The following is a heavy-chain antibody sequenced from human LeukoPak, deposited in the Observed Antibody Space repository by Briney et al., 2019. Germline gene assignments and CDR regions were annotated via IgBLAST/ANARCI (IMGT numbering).Heavy chain of an antibody. CDR2: INWNGDRT. CDR3: ARKGYYGSGTYLDY. D-gene: IGHD3-10*01. V-gene: IGHV3-20*04. J-gene: IGHJ4*02. CDR1: GFTFDDYG. Sequence: GGSLRLSCAASGFTFDDYGMSWVRQAPGKGLEWGSRINWNGDRTGYADSVRGRFTISRDNAKNSLYLQMNSLRAEDTALYYCARKGYYGSGTYLDYWGQGTLVTVSS.